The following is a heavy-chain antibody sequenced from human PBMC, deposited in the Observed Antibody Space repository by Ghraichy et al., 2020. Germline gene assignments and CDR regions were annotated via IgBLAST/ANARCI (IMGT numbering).Heavy chain of an antibody. CDR3: ASEIRDESSSWYYYGMDF. CDR1: GLTFNSYA. D-gene: IGHD3-10*01. J-gene: IGHJ6*02. Sequence: GESLNISCVASGLTFNSYAMSWVRQAPGKGLEWVSSISGSGGSTYYGDSATGRFIISRDNSKNTLFLQMDNLRAEDTAVYYCASEIRDESSSWYYYGMDFRGQGTTVTVSS. CDR2: ISGSGGST. V-gene: IGHV3-23*01.